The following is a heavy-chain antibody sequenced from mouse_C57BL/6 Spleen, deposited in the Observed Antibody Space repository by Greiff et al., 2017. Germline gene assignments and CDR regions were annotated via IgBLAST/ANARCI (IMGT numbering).Heavy chain of an antibody. Sequence: VQLQQSGAELVRPGASVTLSCKASGYTFTDYEMHWVKQTPVHGLEWIGAIDPETGGTAYNQKFKGKAILTADKSSSTAYMELRSLTSEDSAVYYCTRRTGYYSNYAFAYWGQGTLVTVSA. CDR3: TRRTGYYSNYAFAY. CDR2: IDPETGGT. CDR1: GYTFTDYE. D-gene: IGHD2-5*01. V-gene: IGHV1-15*01. J-gene: IGHJ3*01.